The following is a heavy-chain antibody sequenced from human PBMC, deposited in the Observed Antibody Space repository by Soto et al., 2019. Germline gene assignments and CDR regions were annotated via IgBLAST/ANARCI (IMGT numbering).Heavy chain of an antibody. J-gene: IGHJ5*02. CDR2: ISGSGGST. CDR3: AKDPIVVVTAPRGYWFDP. V-gene: IGHV3-23*01. CDR1: GFTFSSYS. Sequence: GESLRLSCAASGFTFSSYSMSWVRQAPGKGLEWVSAISGSGGSTYYADSVKGRFTISRDNSKNTLYLQMNSLRAEDTAVYYCAKDPIVVVTAPRGYWFDPWGQGTLVTVSS. D-gene: IGHD2-21*02.